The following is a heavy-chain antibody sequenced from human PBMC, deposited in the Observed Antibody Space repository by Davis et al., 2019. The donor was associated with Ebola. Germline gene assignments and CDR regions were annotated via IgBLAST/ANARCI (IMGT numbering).Heavy chain of an antibody. CDR3: ARDGLTILGAYYYYMDV. Sequence: GESLKISCAASGFTFSSYWMSWVRQAPGKGLEWVANIKQDGSEKYYVDSVKGRFTISRDNAKNSLYLQMNSLRAEDTAVYYCARDGLTILGAYYYYMDVWGKGTTVTVSS. CDR2: IKQDGSEK. D-gene: IGHD3-3*01. V-gene: IGHV3-7*03. J-gene: IGHJ6*03. CDR1: GFTFSSYW.